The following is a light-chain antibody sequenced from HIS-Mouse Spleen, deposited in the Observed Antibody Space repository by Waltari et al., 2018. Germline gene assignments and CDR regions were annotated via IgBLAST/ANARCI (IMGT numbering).Light chain of an antibody. CDR1: AFPKKY. CDR3: YSTDSSGKHRV. Sequence: SYELTQPPSVSVSPGQTARITCSGDAFPKKYAYWYQQKSGQAPVRVIYEDSKRPSGIHGRFSGSSSGTMATLTISGAQVQDEADYYCYSTDSSGKHRVFGGGTKLTVL. V-gene: IGLV3-10*01. J-gene: IGLJ2*01. CDR2: EDS.